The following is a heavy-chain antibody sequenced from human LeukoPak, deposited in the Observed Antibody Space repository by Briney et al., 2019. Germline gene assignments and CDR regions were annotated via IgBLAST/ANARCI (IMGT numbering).Heavy chain of an antibody. CDR3: ARASTDFDH. Sequence: GGSLRLSCAASGFTFTTYNMNWVRQAPGKGLEWVSSISRSNSYIYYTDSVKGRFTVSRDNAKNSMYLQMNSLRAEDTAVYYCARASTDFDHWGQGIQVTVSS. CDR1: GFTFTTYN. D-gene: IGHD1-1*01. J-gene: IGHJ4*02. CDR2: ISRSNSYI. V-gene: IGHV3-21*01.